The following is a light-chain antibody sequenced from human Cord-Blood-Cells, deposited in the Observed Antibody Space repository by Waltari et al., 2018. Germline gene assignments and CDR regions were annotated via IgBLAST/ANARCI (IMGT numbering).Light chain of an antibody. CDR2: GAS. Sequence: EIVLTQSPGTLSLSPGERATLSSRASQSVSSSYLAWYQQKPGQAPRLLIYGASSRATGIPDRFSGSGSGTDFTLTISRLEPEDFAVYYCQKYGSSPGGTFGQGTKLEIK. CDR1: QSVSSSY. J-gene: IGKJ2*02. V-gene: IGKV3-20*01. CDR3: QKYGSSPGGT.